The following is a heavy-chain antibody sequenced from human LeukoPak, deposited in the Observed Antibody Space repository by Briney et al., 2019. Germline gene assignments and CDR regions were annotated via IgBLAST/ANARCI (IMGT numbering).Heavy chain of an antibody. CDR1: GFTFSSYA. J-gene: IGHJ4*02. V-gene: IGHV3-23*01. CDR3: ARDYN. Sequence: GGSLRLSCAASGFTFSSYAMSWVRQAPGMGLEWVSSIGSSGDITYYADSVKGRFTISRDNSKNTLYLQMNSLRAEDTAVYYCARDYNLGQGTLVTVSS. CDR2: IGSSGDIT.